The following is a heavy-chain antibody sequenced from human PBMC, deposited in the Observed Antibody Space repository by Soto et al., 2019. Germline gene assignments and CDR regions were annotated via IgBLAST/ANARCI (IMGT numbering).Heavy chain of an antibody. CDR3: AREFYGRGPNYFDY. D-gene: IGHD3-10*01. V-gene: IGHV3-21*01. J-gene: IGHJ4*02. CDR1: GFTFISYS. Sequence: AGGSLRLSCASSGFTFISYSMNWVRQAPGKGLEWVSSISSSSSYIYYADSVKGRFTISRDNAKNSLYLQMNSLRAEDTAVYYCAREFYGRGPNYFDYWGQGTLVTVSS. CDR2: ISSSSSYI.